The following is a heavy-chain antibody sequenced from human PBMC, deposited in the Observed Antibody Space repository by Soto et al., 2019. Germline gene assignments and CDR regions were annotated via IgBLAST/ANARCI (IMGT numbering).Heavy chain of an antibody. CDR1: GFTVSSNY. CDR3: ATVYCGGDCYSYYYGMDV. V-gene: IGHV3-53*01. Sequence: GGSLRLSCAASGFTVSSNYMSWVRQASGKGLEWVSVIYSGGSTYYADSVKGRFTISRDNSKNTLYLQMNSLRAEDTAVYYCATVYCGGDCYSYYYGMDVWGQGTTVTVSS. J-gene: IGHJ6*02. D-gene: IGHD2-21*02. CDR2: IYSGGST.